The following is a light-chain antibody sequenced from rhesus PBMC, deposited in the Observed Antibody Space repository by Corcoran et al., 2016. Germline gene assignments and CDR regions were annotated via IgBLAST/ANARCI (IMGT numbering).Light chain of an antibody. CDR2: EAC. CDR3: QQGYSPPYS. V-gene: IGKV1-18*01. Sequence: DIQMTQSPSSLSASVGDKVTITCRASQGISRWLAWYQQKPGTASYLLIYEACSLQRGVPSRVSGSGSGTDYTLTISSLQPEDFAPYFCQQGYSPPYSFGQGTKVEIK. J-gene: IGKJ2*01. CDR1: QGISRW.